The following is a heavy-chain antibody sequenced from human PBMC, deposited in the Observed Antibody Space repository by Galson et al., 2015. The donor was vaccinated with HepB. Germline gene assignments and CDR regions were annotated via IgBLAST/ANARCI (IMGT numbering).Heavy chain of an antibody. V-gene: IGHV1-2*02. J-gene: IGHJ3*02. CDR2: INPNSGGT. D-gene: IGHD4-17*01. CDR3: ARNKGDGGDYISGAFDI. CDR1: GYTFTGYY. Sequence: SVKVSCKASGYTFTGYYIHWVRQAPGQGLEWMGWINPNSGGTNFAQKFQGRVTMTRDTSISTVYMDLSRLTSDDTAVYYCARNKGDGGDYISGAFDIWGQGTMVTVSS.